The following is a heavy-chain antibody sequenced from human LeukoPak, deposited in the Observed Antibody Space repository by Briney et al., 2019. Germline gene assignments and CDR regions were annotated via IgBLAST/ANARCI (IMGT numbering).Heavy chain of an antibody. Sequence: ASVKVSCKASGYTFTSYGISWVRQAPGQGLEWMGWINPNSGGTNYAQKFQGRVTMTRDTSISTAYMELSRLRSDDTAVYYCARDRVGSGSYYYAFDIWGQGTMVTVSS. CDR2: INPNSGGT. J-gene: IGHJ3*02. V-gene: IGHV1-2*02. D-gene: IGHD1-26*01. CDR3: ARDRVGSGSYYYAFDI. CDR1: GYTFTSYG.